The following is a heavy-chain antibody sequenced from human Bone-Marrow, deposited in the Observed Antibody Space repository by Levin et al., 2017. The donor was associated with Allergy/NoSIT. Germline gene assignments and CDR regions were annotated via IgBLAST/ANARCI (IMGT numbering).Heavy chain of an antibody. CDR1: GGSFSGYY. J-gene: IGHJ2*01. V-gene: IGHV4-34*01. CDR3: ARIHIVVVIASYWYFDL. Sequence: SQTLSLTCAVYGGSFSGYYWSWIRQPPGKGLEWIGEINHSGSTNYNPSLKSRVTISVDTSKNQFSLKLSSVTAADTAVYYCARIHIVVVIASYWYFDLWGRGTLVTVSS. CDR2: INHSGST. D-gene: IGHD2-21*01.